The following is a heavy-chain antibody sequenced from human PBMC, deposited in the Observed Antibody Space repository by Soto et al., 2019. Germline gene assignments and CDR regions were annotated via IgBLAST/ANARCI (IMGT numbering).Heavy chain of an antibody. CDR1: GLIFSTFG. CDR3: ATDVAARDFMGV. CDR2: IDSTGAYI. V-gene: IGHV3-21*01. J-gene: IGHJ6*02. Sequence: EVQLVESGGGLVKPGGSLRLSCSASGLIFSTFGMNWVRQAPGKGLEWVSSIDSTGAYIDYADSVKGRLTISRDNARAALYLQMNSLRVEDTAIYYCATDVAARDFMGVWGQGPTGTVS. D-gene: IGHD6-6*01.